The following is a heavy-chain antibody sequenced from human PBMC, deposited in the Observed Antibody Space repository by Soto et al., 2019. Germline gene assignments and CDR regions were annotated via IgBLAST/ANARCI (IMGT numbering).Heavy chain of an antibody. Sequence: GESLKISCKGSGYSFTSYWIGWVRQMPGKGLEWMGIIYPGDSDTRYSPSFQGQVTISADMSISTAYLQWSSLKASDTAMYYCARLAGARQWLGWFDPWGQGTLVTAPQ. CDR1: GYSFTSYW. D-gene: IGHD6-19*01. CDR2: IYPGDSDT. V-gene: IGHV5-51*01. J-gene: IGHJ5*02. CDR3: ARLAGARQWLGWFDP.